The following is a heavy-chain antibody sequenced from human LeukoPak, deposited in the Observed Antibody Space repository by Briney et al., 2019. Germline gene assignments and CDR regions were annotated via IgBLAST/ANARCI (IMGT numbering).Heavy chain of an antibody. D-gene: IGHD3-3*01. CDR2: ISANSGNT. CDR3: ARDRSQSTLFGVGGY. CDR1: GYTFTSYG. Sequence: GASVKVSCKASGYTFTSYGISWVRQAPGQGLEWMGWISANSGNTNYAEKLQDRVTMTTDTSTGTAYMELRSLRSDDTAVYYCARDRSQSTLFGVGGYWGQGTLITVSS. V-gene: IGHV1-18*01. J-gene: IGHJ4*02.